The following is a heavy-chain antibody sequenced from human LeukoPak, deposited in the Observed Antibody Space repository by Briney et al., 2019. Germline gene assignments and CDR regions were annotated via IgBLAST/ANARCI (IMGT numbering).Heavy chain of an antibody. V-gene: IGHV3-48*01. CDR1: GFTFSSYS. CDR3: AREVYYGSGSPRLDY. J-gene: IGHJ4*02. CDR2: ISSSSSTI. Sequence: PGGSLRLSCAASGFTFSSYSMNWVRQAPGKGLEWVSYISSSSSTIYYADSVKGRFTISRDNAKNSLYLQMNTLRAEDTAVYYCAREVYYGSGSPRLDYWGQGSLVTVSS. D-gene: IGHD3-10*01.